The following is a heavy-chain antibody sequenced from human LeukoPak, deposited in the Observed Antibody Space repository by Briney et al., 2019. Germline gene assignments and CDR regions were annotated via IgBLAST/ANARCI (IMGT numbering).Heavy chain of an antibody. CDR2: ISANGGET. CDR3: AKRYYDFPLDD. Sequence: GGSLRLSCAASGFTFSFYAKNWVRQAPGKGLEWVSSISANGGETHYADSVKGRFTISRDNSKNTLYLQINNPRVEDTAVYYCAKRYYDFPLDDWGQGTLVTVSS. CDR1: GFTFSFYA. V-gene: IGHV3-23*01. D-gene: IGHD3-3*01. J-gene: IGHJ4*02.